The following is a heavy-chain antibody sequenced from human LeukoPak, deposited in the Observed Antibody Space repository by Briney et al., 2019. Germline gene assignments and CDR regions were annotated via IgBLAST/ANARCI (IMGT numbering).Heavy chain of an antibody. D-gene: IGHD3-10*01. Sequence: GGSLRLSCAASGFTFSSYWMHWVRQAPGKGLVCVSRINTDGNIISYADFVKGRFTISRDNAKNTLYLQMNSLRAEDTAVYYCVREGYYGSAALYSWGHGTLVTVSS. V-gene: IGHV3-74*01. CDR3: VREGYYGSAALYS. CDR1: GFTFSSYW. J-gene: IGHJ5*01. CDR2: INTDGNII.